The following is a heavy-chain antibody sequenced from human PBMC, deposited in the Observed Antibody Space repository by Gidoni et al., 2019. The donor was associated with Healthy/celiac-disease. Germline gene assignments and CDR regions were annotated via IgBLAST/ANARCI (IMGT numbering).Heavy chain of an antibody. D-gene: IGHD5-18*01. CDR2: IRSKAYGGTT. Sequence: EVQLVESGGGLVKPGRSLRLSCTASGFTFGAYAMRWFRQAPGKGLGWVGFIRSKAYGGTTEYAASVKGRFTISRDDSKSIAYLQMNSLKTEDTAVYYCTREDTAMVLYYYYGMDVWGQGTTVTVSS. CDR3: TREDTAMVLYYYYGMDV. V-gene: IGHV3-49*05. J-gene: IGHJ6*02. CDR1: GFTFGAYA.